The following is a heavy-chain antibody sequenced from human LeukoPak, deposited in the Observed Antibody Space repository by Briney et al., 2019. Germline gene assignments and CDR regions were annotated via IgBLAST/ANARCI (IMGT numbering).Heavy chain of an antibody. CDR1: GYTFTGYY. V-gene: IGHV1-2*02. Sequence: ASVKVSCKASGYTFTGYYMHWVRQAPGQGLEWMGWINPNSGGTNYAQKFQGRVTMTRDTSISTAYMELSRLRSDDTAVYYCARVAAPPGHDAFDIWGQGTMVTVSS. J-gene: IGHJ3*02. CDR2: INPNSGGT. D-gene: IGHD6-25*01. CDR3: ARVAAPPGHDAFDI.